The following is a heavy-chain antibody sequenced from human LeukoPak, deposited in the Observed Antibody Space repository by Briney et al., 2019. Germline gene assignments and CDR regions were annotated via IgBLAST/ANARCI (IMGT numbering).Heavy chain of an antibody. V-gene: IGHV3-53*01. J-gene: IGHJ4*02. Sequence: GGSLRLSCAASGFIVSSKYMSWVRQAPGKGLEWVSVIYSGGSTYYADSVKGRFTISRDNSKNTLFLQMNSLRAEDTAVYYCARDPPHSGWAFDYWGQGTLVTVSS. CDR3: ARDPPHSGWAFDY. D-gene: IGHD6-19*01. CDR1: GFIVSSKY. CDR2: IYSGGST.